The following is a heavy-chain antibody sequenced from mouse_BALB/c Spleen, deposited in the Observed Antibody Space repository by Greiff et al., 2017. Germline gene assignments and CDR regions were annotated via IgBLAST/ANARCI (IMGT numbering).Heavy chain of an antibody. CDR2: INPSTGYT. D-gene: IGHD2-1*01. CDR3: APYGNYAMDY. V-gene: IGHV1-7*01. Sequence: VQLQQSGAELAKPGASVKMSCKASGYTFTSYWMHWVKQRPGQGLEWIGYINPSTGYTEYNQKFKDKATLTADKSSSTAYMQLSSLTSEDSAVYYCAPYGNYAMDYWGQGTSVTVSS. CDR1: GYTFTSYW. J-gene: IGHJ4*01.